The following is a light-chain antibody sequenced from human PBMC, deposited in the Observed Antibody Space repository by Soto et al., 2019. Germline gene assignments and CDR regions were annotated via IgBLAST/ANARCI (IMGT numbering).Light chain of an antibody. Sequence: QSALTQPRSVSGSPGQSVTISCTGTSSDVGGYNYVSWYQQHPGKAPKLMIYDVSKRPSGVPDRFSGSKSGNTASLTIAGLQAEEDADYYRCSDAGSYAYGVFGTGTKLTVL. V-gene: IGLV2-11*01. CDR1: SSDVGGYNY. CDR3: CSDAGSYAYGV. CDR2: DVS. J-gene: IGLJ1*01.